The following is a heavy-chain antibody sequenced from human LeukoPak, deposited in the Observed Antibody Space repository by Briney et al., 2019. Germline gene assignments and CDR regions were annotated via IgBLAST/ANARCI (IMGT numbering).Heavy chain of an antibody. J-gene: IGHJ4*02. CDR1: GFTFGDYA. Sequence: PGGSLRLSCTTSGFTFGDYAMTWVRQAPGKGLEWVGFIRSKTYGGTTEFAASVKGRFTISRDDSKSIAYLQMNSLKTGDTAVYYCTRDQTPYYWGQGTLVTVSS. V-gene: IGHV3-49*04. CDR3: TRDQTPYY. CDR2: IRSKTYGGTT.